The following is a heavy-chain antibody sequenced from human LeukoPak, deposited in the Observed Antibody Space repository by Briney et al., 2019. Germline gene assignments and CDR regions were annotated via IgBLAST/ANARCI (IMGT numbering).Heavy chain of an antibody. D-gene: IGHD3-22*01. J-gene: IGHJ4*02. CDR3: ARDGVDSGLYFDY. CDR1: GFTFSNYW. V-gene: IGHV3-7*01. CDR2: INQDGSET. Sequence: GGSLRLPCAASGFTFSNYWMSWVRQAPGKGLEWVANINQDGSETYYVDSVKGRFTISRDNAMNSLSLQMNSLRAEDTAVYYCARDGVDSGLYFDYWGQGALVTVSS.